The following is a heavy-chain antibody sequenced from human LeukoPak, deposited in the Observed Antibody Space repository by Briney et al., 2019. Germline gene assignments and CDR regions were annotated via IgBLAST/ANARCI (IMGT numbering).Heavy chain of an antibody. Sequence: GGSLRLSCAASGFTFSSFAMNWVRQAPGKGLEWVSGISGGGGSTYYADSVKGRFTISRDNSKNTLYLQMNSLKPEDTAVYYCAKRALAAAGTGYFDYWGQGTLVTVSS. D-gene: IGHD6-13*01. CDR2: ISGGGGST. V-gene: IGHV3-23*01. J-gene: IGHJ4*02. CDR1: GFTFSSFA. CDR3: AKRALAAAGTGYFDY.